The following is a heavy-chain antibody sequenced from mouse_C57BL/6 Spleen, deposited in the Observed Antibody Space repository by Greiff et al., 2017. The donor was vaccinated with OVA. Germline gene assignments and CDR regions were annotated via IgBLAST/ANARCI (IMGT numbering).Heavy chain of an antibody. V-gene: IGHV1-82*01. CDR3: ARDPGTGWFAY. J-gene: IGHJ3*01. CDR2: IYPGDGDT. CDR1: GYAFSSSW. D-gene: IGHD4-1*01. Sequence: VQLQQSGPELVKPGASVKISCKASGYAFSSSWMNWVKQRPGQGLEWIGRIYPGDGDTNYNGKFKGKATLTADKSSSTAYMQLSSLTSEDSAVYFCARDPGTGWFAYWGQGTLVTVSA.